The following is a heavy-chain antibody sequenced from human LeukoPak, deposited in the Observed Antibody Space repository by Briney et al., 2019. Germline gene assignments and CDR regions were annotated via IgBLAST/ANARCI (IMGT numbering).Heavy chain of an antibody. CDR3: ARDRLSSDGIYPGALGY. J-gene: IGHJ4*02. CDR2: INPNSGGS. D-gene: IGHD2/OR15-2a*01. V-gene: IGHV1-2*02. CDR1: GYTFTGYY. Sequence: GASVKVSCKASGYTFTGYYMHWLRQAPGQGLEWMGWINPNSGGSNYAQKFQGRLTLTRDTSISTVYMELSRLTSDDTAIYFCARDRLSSDGIYPGALGYWGQGTLVTVSS.